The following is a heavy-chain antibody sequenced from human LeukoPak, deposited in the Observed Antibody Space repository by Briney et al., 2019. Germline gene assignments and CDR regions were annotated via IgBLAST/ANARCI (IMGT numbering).Heavy chain of an antibody. CDR1: GFTFSSYE. CDR2: ISSSGSTI. J-gene: IGHJ4*02. D-gene: IGHD3-10*01. Sequence: PGGSLRLSCAASGFTFSSYEMNWVRQAPGKGLEWVSYISSSGSTIYYADSVKGRFTISRDNAKNSLYLQMNSLRAEDTAVYYCARDLPQKSFSVGRVRGVIDSWGQGTLVTVSS. V-gene: IGHV3-48*03. CDR3: ARDLPQKSFSVGRVRGVIDS.